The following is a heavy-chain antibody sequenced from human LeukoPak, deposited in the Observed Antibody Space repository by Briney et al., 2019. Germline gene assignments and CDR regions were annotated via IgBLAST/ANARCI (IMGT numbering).Heavy chain of an antibody. D-gene: IGHD5-12*01. Sequence: GGSLRLSCAASGFTFSSYAMSWVRQAPGRGLEWVSAISGSGGSTYYADSVKGRFTISRDNSKNTLYLQMNSLRAEDTAVYYCAKVRDIVATIPLFDYWGQGTLVTVSS. CDR1: GFTFSSYA. J-gene: IGHJ4*02. V-gene: IGHV3-23*01. CDR3: AKVRDIVATIPLFDY. CDR2: ISGSGGST.